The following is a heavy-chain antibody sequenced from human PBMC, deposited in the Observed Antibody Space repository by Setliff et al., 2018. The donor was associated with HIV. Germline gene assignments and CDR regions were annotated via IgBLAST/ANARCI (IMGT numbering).Heavy chain of an antibody. CDR2: INHSGRT. Sequence: PSETLSLTCTVYGESFSGFYWTWIRQPPGKGLEWIGDINHSGRTNYNLSLKSRVTISVDTSKNQFSLKLTSMTAADTAVYYCALRRYSSWARFDSRGQGTLVTVSS. CDR3: ALRRYSSWARFDS. D-gene: IGHD2-21*01. V-gene: IGHV4-34*01. CDR1: GESFSGFY. J-gene: IGHJ4*02.